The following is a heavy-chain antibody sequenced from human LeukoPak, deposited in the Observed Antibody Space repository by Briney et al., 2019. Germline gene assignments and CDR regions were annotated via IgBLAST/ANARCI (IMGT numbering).Heavy chain of an antibody. Sequence: PSETLSLTCTVSGASLSDTNNYWGWVRQPPGKGLEWIGSIYYSRTTIYNPALKSRVTVSVDTTKNQYFLRLTSVTAADTAVYFCARSPFNLYFDFWGQGTLVPVSS. J-gene: IGHJ4*02. V-gene: IGHV4-39*07. CDR3: ARSPFNLYFDF. CDR2: IYYSRTT. D-gene: IGHD2-15*01. CDR1: GASLSDTNNY.